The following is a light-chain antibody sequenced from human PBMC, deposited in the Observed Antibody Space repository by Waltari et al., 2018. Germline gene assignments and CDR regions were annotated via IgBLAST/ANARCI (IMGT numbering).Light chain of an antibody. Sequence: QSALTQPASVSGSPGQSITISCTGSSSDVGSYNLVSWYQQHPGKAPPLMLYEGSKWPSGVSNRFSGSKSDNTASLTISGLQAEDEAHYYCCSYAGSSAPRVFGGGTKLTVL. J-gene: IGLJ3*02. CDR1: SSDVGSYNL. V-gene: IGLV2-23*01. CDR2: EGS. CDR3: CSYAGSSAPRV.